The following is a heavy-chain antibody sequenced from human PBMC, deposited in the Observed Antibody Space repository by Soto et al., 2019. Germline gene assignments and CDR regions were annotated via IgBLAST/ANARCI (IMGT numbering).Heavy chain of an antibody. J-gene: IGHJ6*02. D-gene: IGHD1-26*01. CDR3: AKQDSGSYSYYYYGMDV. V-gene: IGHV3-30*18. Sequence: GGSLRLSCAASGFTFSSYGMHWVRQAPGKGLEWVAVISYDGSNKYYADSVKGRFTISRDNSKNTLYLQMHSLRAEDTAVYYCAKQDSGSYSYYYYGMDVWGQGTTVTVSS. CDR2: ISYDGSNK. CDR1: GFTFSSYG.